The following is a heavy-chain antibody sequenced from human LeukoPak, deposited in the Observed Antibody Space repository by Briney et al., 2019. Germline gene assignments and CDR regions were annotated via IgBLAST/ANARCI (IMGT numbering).Heavy chain of an antibody. CDR3: ARGKGYCSGGSCYPKKDSLPSDY. V-gene: IGHV3-21*01. Sequence: GGSLRLSCAASGFTFSSYNMNWVRQAPGKGLEWVSSISSSSSYIYYADSVKGRFTISRDNAKNSLYLQMNSLRAEDTAVYYCARGKGYCSGGSCYPKKDSLPSDYWGQGTLVTVSS. CDR1: GFTFSSYN. D-gene: IGHD2-15*01. J-gene: IGHJ4*02. CDR2: ISSSSSYI.